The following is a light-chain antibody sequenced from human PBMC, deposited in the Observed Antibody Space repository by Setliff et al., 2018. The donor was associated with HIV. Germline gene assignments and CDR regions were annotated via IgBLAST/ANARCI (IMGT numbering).Light chain of an antibody. CDR1: SSDVGGYNY. CDR2: EVS. V-gene: IGLV2-14*01. Sequence: QSALPQPASVSESPGQSITISCTGTSSDVGGYNYVSWYQQHPGKAPKLMIYEVSNRPSGVSNRFSGSKSGNTASLTISGLQAEDEADYYCSSYTSSITYVFGTGTKVTVL. J-gene: IGLJ1*01. CDR3: SSYTSSITYV.